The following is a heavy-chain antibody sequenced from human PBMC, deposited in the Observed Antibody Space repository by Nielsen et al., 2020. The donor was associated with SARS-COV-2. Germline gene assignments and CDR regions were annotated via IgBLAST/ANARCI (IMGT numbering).Heavy chain of an antibody. CDR3: AGGFYDSRGYNLVY. J-gene: IGHJ4*02. CDR2: INHSGDT. D-gene: IGHD3-22*01. CDR1: GGSFTAYY. Sequence: SETLSLTYAVSGGSFTAYYWSWIRQPPGKGLEWIGEINHSGDTNNNPSLRSRVTVSRDTSKNQFSLKLSSATAADTAVYYCAGGFYDSRGYNLVYWGQGNLVTVSS. V-gene: IGHV4-34*01.